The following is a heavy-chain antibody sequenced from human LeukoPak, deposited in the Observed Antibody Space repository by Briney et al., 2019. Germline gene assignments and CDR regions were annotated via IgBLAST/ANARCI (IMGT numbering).Heavy chain of an antibody. Sequence: PGGSLRLSCAVSGFTFSNYWMHWVRQAPGKGLVWVSGISNDASRTGYADSVKGRFTISRDNAKNSLDLRMNSLRDEDTAVYYCARARASGRSGFDYWGQGTLVTVSS. CDR3: ARARASGRSGFDY. V-gene: IGHV3-74*01. J-gene: IGHJ4*02. CDR1: GFTFSNYW. CDR2: ISNDASRT. D-gene: IGHD2-15*01.